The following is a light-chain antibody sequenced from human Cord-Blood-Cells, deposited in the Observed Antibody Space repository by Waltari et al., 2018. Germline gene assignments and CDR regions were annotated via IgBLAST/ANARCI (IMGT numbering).Light chain of an antibody. CDR2: DVS. Sequence: QSALTQPASVSASPGQPITIPCTRTSSAVGGYNNVSWYQQHPGKAPKLMIYDVSNRPSGVSNRFSGSKSGNTASLTISGLQAEDEADYYCSSYTSSSTYWVFGGGTKLTVL. CDR1: SSAVGGYNN. V-gene: IGLV2-14*01. J-gene: IGLJ3*02. CDR3: SSYTSSSTYWV.